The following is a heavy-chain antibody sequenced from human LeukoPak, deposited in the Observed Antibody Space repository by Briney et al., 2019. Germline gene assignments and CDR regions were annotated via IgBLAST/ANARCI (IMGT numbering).Heavy chain of an antibody. CDR2: ISYDGSNK. V-gene: IGHV3-30*04. J-gene: IGHJ5*02. D-gene: IGHD3-10*01. CDR3: ARDPVYYGSGSYSRFDP. Sequence: GRPLRLSCAASGFTFSSYAMHWVRQAPGKGLEWVTVISYDGSNKYYADSVKGRFTISRDNSKNTLYLQMNSLRAEDTAVYYCARDPVYYGSGSYSRFDPWGQGTLVTVSS. CDR1: GFTFSSYA.